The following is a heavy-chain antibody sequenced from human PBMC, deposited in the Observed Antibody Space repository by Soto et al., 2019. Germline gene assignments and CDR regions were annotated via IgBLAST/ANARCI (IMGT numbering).Heavy chain of an antibody. V-gene: IGHV4-59*01. Sequence: SETLSLTCTVSGASITSSYWSWIRQSPGKRLEWIAYVHYSGSTNYNPSLKSRVTISVDTSKNQFSLKLSSVTAADTAVYYCARGYYDSRGQSNTFDIWRQGTMVTVSS. J-gene: IGHJ3*02. CDR3: ARGYYDSRGQSNTFDI. CDR2: VHYSGST. CDR1: GASITSSY. D-gene: IGHD3-22*01.